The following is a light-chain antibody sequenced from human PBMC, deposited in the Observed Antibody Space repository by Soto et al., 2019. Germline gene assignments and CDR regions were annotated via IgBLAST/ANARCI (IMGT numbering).Light chain of an antibody. CDR3: LVIFTGVGEV. Sequence: QAVVTQEPSLTVSPGGTVTLTCDSSTGAVTSGHWPHWFQQKPGQAPRTLIYDTDNKHPWTPARFSGSLLGGKAALSLSGAQPEDEADYYCLVIFTGVGEVFGTGTKLTVL. J-gene: IGLJ1*01. V-gene: IGLV7-46*01. CDR1: TGAVTSGHW. CDR2: DTD.